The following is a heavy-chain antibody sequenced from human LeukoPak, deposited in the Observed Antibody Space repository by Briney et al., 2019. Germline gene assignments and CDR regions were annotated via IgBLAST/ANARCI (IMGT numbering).Heavy chain of an antibody. Sequence: GGSLRLSCAASGFTFYDYAMHWVRQTPGKGLEWVSGISWNSGSIGYADSVKGRFTISRDNAKNSLYLQMSSLRTEDTALYYCVKDMSSGIVAADMDYWGQGTLVTVSS. J-gene: IGHJ4*02. CDR2: ISWNSGSI. CDR1: GFTFYDYA. CDR3: VKDMSSGIVAADMDY. D-gene: IGHD6-13*01. V-gene: IGHV3-9*01.